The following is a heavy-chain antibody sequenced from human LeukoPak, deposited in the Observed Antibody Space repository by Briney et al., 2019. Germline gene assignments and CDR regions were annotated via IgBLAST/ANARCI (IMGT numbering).Heavy chain of an antibody. CDR3: ARDHQWLVRLHYYYMDV. CDR1: GFTFSSYW. V-gene: IGHV3-74*01. D-gene: IGHD6-19*01. CDR2: INSDGSST. Sequence: GGSLRLSCAASGFTFSSYWMHWVRQAPGKGLVWVSRINSDGSSTSYADSVKGRFTISRDNAKNTLYLQMNSLRAEDTAVYYCARDHQWLVRLHYYYMDVWGKGTTVTISS. J-gene: IGHJ6*03.